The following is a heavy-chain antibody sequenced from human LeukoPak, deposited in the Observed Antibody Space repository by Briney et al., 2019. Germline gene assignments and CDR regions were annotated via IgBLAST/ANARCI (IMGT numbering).Heavy chain of an antibody. V-gene: IGHV4-34*01. CDR3: ARDFGYSSSGSAY. CDR2: INHSGST. Sequence: PSETLSLTCAVYGGSFSGYYWSWIRQPPGKGLEWIGEINHSGSTNYNPSLKSRVTISVDTSKNQFSLKLSSVTAADTAVYYCARDFGYSSSGSAYWGRGTLVTVS. J-gene: IGHJ4*02. D-gene: IGHD6-13*01. CDR1: GGSFSGYY.